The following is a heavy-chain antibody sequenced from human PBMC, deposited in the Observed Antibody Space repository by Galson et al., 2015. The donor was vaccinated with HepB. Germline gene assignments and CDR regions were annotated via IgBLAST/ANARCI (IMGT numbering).Heavy chain of an antibody. V-gene: IGHV1-18*01. D-gene: IGHD3-10*01. CDR2: ISAYNGNT. J-gene: IGHJ6*02. Sequence: SVKVSCKASGYTFTSYGISWVRQAPGQGLEWMGWISAYNGNTNYAQKLQGRVTMTTDTSTSTAYMELRSLRSDDTAVYYCARGKHYYGSGRIFYYYYGMDVWGQGTTVTVSS. CDR1: GYTFTSYG. CDR3: ARGKHYYGSGRIFYYYYGMDV.